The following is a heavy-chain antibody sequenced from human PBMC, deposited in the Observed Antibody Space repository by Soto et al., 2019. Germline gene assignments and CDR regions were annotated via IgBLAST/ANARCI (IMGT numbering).Heavy chain of an antibody. D-gene: IGHD3-10*01. CDR3: ARLGITMVRGVTEFPFDP. J-gene: IGHJ5*02. Sequence: SVKVSCKASGGTFSSYSISWGRQAPGQGLEWMGGIIPIFGTANYAQKFQGRVTITADESTSTAYMELSSLRSEDTAVYYCARLGITMVRGVTEFPFDPWGQGTLVTVSS. V-gene: IGHV1-69*13. CDR1: GGTFSSYS. CDR2: IIPIFGTA.